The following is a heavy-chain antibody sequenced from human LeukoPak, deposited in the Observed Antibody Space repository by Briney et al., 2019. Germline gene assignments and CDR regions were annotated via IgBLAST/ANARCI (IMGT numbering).Heavy chain of an antibody. CDR1: GGSISSYY. Sequence: SETLSLTCTVSGGSISSYYWSWIRQPPGKGLEWIGYIYYSGSTNYNPSLKSRVTISVDTSKNQSSLKLSSVTAADTAVYYCARGAATYYDFWSGYYRDYYYYYMDVWGKGTTVTVSS. V-gene: IGHV4-59*01. J-gene: IGHJ6*03. CDR2: IYYSGST. CDR3: ARGAATYYDFWSGYYRDYYYYYMDV. D-gene: IGHD3-3*01.